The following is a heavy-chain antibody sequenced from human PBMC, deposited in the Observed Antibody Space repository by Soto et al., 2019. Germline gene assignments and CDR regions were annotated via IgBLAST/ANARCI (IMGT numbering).Heavy chain of an antibody. V-gene: IGHV1-3*01. CDR1: GYTFTSYA. D-gene: IGHD3-16*02. J-gene: IGHJ4*02. CDR3: ARDQGGTYYDYVWGSYRPASFDY. Sequence: QVQLVQSGAEVKKPGASVKVSCKASGYTFTSYAMHWVRQAPGQRLEWMGWFNAGNGNTKYSQKFQGRVTITRDTSASTAYMELSSLRSEDTAVYYCARDQGGTYYDYVWGSYRPASFDYWGQGTLVTVSS. CDR2: FNAGNGNT.